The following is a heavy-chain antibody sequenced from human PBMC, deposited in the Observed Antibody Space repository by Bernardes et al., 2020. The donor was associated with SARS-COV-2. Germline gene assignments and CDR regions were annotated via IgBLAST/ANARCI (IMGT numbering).Heavy chain of an antibody. J-gene: IGHJ4*02. V-gene: IGHV4-34*01. D-gene: IGHD3-22*01. Sequence: SETLSLTCAVYGGSFSGYYWSWIRQPPGKGLEWIGEINHSGSTNYNPSLKSRVTISVDTSKNQFSLKLSSVTAADTAVYYCARGLWIYYYDSSGYYRFDYWGQGTLVTVSS. CDR2: INHSGST. CDR1: GGSFSGYY. CDR3: ARGLWIYYYDSSGYYRFDY.